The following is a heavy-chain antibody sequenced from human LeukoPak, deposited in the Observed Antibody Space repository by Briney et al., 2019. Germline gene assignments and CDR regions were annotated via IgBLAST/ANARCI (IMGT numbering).Heavy chain of an antibody. Sequence: PSETLSLTCAVYGGSFSGYYWSWIRQPPGKGLEWIGSLYHGDSVYYNTALESRVSMSVDTPKNQFSLKLSFVTAADTAVYYCARQHDSYYYYYIDVWGSGTTVTVSS. CDR3: ARQHDSYYYYYIDV. V-gene: IGHV4-34*01. J-gene: IGHJ6*03. CDR2: LYHGDSV. CDR1: GGSFSGYY.